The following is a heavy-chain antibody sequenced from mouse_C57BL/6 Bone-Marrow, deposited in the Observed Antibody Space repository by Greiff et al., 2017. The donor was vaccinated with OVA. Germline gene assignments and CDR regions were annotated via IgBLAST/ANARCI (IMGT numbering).Heavy chain of an antibody. CDR3: ARSTY. J-gene: IGHJ3*01. CDR1: GFNIKDDY. Sequence: QVQLQQSGAELVRPGASVKLSCTASGFNIKDDYMHWVKQRPGQGLEWIGYINPSSGYTKYNQKFKDKATLTADKSSSTAYMQLSSLTSEDSAVYYCARSTYWGQGTLVTVSA. V-gene: IGHV1-4*01. CDR2: INPSSGYT.